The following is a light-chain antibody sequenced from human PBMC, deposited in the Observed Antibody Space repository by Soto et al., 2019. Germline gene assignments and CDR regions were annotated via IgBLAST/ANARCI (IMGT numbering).Light chain of an antibody. Sequence: EIVLTQSPATLSLSPGERATLSCRASQSVSSYLAWYQQKPGQAPRLLIYDASNTATGIPPRFRGSGSGTDFTLTISSLEPEDFAVDYCQQRSNWRGTFGPGTKVDIK. CDR2: DAS. V-gene: IGKV3-11*01. CDR3: QQRSNWRGT. J-gene: IGKJ3*01. CDR1: QSVSSY.